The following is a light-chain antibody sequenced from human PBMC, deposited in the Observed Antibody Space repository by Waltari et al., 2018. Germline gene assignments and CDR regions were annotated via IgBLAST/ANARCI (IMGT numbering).Light chain of an antibody. CDR2: DVN. CDR1: SRDICRSFH. Sequence: QSALTQPASVSGSPGQSITLSCTGTSRDICRSFHVSWYQHHPGKAPKLMIFDVNERPSGVSNRFSGSKSGNAASLTISGLQAEDEAHYYCSSYTTTSTYVFGTGTKVTVL. J-gene: IGLJ1*01. V-gene: IGLV2-14*03. CDR3: SSYTTTSTYV.